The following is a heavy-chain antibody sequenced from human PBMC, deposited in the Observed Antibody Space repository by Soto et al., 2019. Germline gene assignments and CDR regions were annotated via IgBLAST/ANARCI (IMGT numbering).Heavy chain of an antibody. V-gene: IGHV2-5*02. Sequence: QITLKESGPTVVKPTQTLKLTCTFSGFSLSTSGVGVGWIRQPPGKALEWLALIFWDDDKRCSPSLKSRRTITKDTSKNQVVITMTNVDPVDTATYYCAHGKRYFQHWGQGTLVTVSP. CDR3: AHGKRYFQH. D-gene: IGHD6-25*01. J-gene: IGHJ1*01. CDR1: GFSLSTSGVG. CDR2: IFWDDDK.